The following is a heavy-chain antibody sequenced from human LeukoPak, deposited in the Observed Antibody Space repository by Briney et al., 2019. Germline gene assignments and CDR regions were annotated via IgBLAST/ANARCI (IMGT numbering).Heavy chain of an antibody. CDR1: GFTVIDNY. CDR3: ARFIYYGSGSSWFDP. D-gene: IGHD3-10*01. V-gene: IGHV3-53*04. J-gene: IGHJ5*02. CDR2: IYSGGTT. Sequence: GGSLRLSCEASGFTVIDNYMTWVRQAPGGGLDWVSVIYSGGTTDYADSVRGRFTISRHNSKNTVYLQMNSLRPEDTAVYYCARFIYYGSGSSWFDPWGQGTPVTVSS.